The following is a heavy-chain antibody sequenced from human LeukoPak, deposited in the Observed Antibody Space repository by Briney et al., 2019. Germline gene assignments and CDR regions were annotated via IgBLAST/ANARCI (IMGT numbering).Heavy chain of an antibody. D-gene: IGHD5-24*01. CDR3: TRVGYIDEGIDY. V-gene: IGHV3-33*08. CDR1: GFTFSSYS. Sequence: GGSLRLSCAASGFTFSSYSMNWVRQAPGKGLEWVAVIWYDGSNKYYTDSVKGRFTISRDNAKNSLYLQMNSLRAEDTAIYYRTRVGYIDEGIDYWGQGTLVTVSS. J-gene: IGHJ4*02. CDR2: IWYDGSNK.